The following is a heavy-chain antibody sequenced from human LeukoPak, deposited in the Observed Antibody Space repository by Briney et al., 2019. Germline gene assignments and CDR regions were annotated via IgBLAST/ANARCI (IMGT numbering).Heavy chain of an antibody. D-gene: IGHD5-18*01. CDR1: GGTFSSYS. CDR2: IIPIFGTA. CDR3: ARASDTRPQYYYYYYGMDV. V-gene: IGHV1-69*13. Sequence: SVKVSCKASGGTFSSYSISWVRQAPGQGLEWMGVIIPIFGTANYAQKFQGRVTITPDESTSTAYMELSSLRSEDTAVYYCARASDTRPQYYYYYYGMDVWGKGTTVTVSS. J-gene: IGHJ6*04.